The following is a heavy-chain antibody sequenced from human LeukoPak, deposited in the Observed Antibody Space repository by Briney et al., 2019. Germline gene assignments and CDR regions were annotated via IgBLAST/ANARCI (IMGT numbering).Heavy chain of an antibody. D-gene: IGHD2-15*01. V-gene: IGHV5-51*01. CDR3: ARQEYCSGGSCYTWFDP. CDR2: IYPGDSDT. Sequence: GESLKISCKGSGYSFTSYWIGWVRQMPGKGLEWMGIIYPGDSDTRYSPSFQGQVTISADKSISTAYLQWSSMKASDTAMYYCARQEYCSGGSCYTWFDPWGQGTLVTVSS. J-gene: IGHJ5*02. CDR1: GYSFTSYW.